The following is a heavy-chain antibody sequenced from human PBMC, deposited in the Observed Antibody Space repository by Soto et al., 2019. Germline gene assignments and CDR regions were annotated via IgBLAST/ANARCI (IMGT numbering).Heavy chain of an antibody. V-gene: IGHV4-59*01. D-gene: IGHD4-4*01. CDR1: GDSIRSYY. J-gene: IGHJ6*02. Sequence: KPSETLSLTCTVSGDSIRSYYWSWIRQPPGKGLEWIGYIYYSGYTSYNPSLKSRVTISVDTSKNQFSLKLNSVTAADTAVYYCARGGVTTHYYYYGMDVWGQGTTVTVSS. CDR3: ARGGVTTHYYYYGMDV. CDR2: IYYSGYT.